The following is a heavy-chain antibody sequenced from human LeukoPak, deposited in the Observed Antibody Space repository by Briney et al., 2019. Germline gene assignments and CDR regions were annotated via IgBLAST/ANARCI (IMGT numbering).Heavy chain of an antibody. CDR1: GFTFSSYT. V-gene: IGHV3-30-3*01. CDR3: ARDRTSLGYAFDV. CDR2: ISYDGSNK. D-gene: IGHD7-27*01. Sequence: PGGSLRLSCAASGFTFSSYTMHWVRQAPGKGLEWVGVISYDGSNKYYADSVKGRFTISRDNSKNTLYLQMNSLRAEDTAVYYCARDRTSLGYAFDVWGQGTMVTVSS. J-gene: IGHJ3*01.